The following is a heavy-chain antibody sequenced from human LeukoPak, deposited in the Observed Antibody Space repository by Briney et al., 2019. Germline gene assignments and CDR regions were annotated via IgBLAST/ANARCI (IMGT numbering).Heavy chain of an antibody. CDR3: AGEGYDSSGNFDY. V-gene: IGHV1-2*02. J-gene: IGHJ4*02. Sequence: ASVKVSCKASGYTFTGYYMHWVRQAPGQGLEWMGWINPNSGGTNYAQKFQGRVTMTRDTSISTACMELSRLRSDDTAVYYCAGEGYDSSGNFDYWGQGTLVTVSS. CDR2: INPNSGGT. CDR1: GYTFTGYY. D-gene: IGHD3-22*01.